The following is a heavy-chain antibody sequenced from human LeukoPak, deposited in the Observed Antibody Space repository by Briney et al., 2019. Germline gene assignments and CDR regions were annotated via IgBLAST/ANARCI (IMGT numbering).Heavy chain of an antibody. D-gene: IGHD3-9*01. Sequence: PSETLSLTCTVSGGSISSYYWGWIRQPAGKGLEWIGRIYSSGSTNYSPSLKSRVTMSVDTSKNQFSLKLTSVTAADTAVYYCARGYNILTGYYYVDFWGQGTLVTVSS. CDR2: IYSSGST. CDR3: ARGYNILTGYYYVDF. CDR1: GGSISSYY. J-gene: IGHJ4*02. V-gene: IGHV4-4*07.